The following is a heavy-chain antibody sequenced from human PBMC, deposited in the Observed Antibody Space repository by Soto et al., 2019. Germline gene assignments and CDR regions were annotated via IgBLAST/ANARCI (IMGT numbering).Heavy chain of an antibody. CDR2: IYWDDDK. CDR1: GFSLSTTGVG. Sequence: QITLKESGPTLVKPTQTLTLTCTFSGFSLSTTGVGVGWIRQPPGKALEWLALIYWDDDKRYNPSLKSRLTITKDHSKNQVVLTMTNMDPVDTATYYCVQSRCGGDCLQSYSSHSYYGLDVWGQGTTVTVSS. CDR3: VQSRCGGDCLQSYSSHSYYGLDV. D-gene: IGHD2-21*01. J-gene: IGHJ6*02. V-gene: IGHV2-5*02.